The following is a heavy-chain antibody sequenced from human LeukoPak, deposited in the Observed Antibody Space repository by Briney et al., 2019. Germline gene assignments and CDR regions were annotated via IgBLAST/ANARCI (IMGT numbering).Heavy chain of an antibody. CDR3: AGTYTYYYYYMDV. V-gene: IGHV4-4*02. D-gene: IGHD2-2*02. J-gene: IGHJ6*03. CDR2: IYQSGST. CDR1: GGSISSSNR. Sequence: SETLSLTCAVSGGSISSSNRWSWVRQPPGKGLEWIGDIYQSGSTKYNPSLKSRVTISVDKSKNQFSLKLNSVTAADTAVYYCAGTYTYYYYYMDVWGKGTTVTISS.